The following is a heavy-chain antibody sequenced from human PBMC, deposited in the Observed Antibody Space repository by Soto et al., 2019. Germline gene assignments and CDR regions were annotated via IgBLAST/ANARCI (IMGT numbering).Heavy chain of an antibody. D-gene: IGHD1-26*01. J-gene: IGHJ4*02. CDR2: MQPSTGRT. Sequence: VASVKVSCKASGYSFTSLDINWVRQTAGQGLEWMGWMQPSTGRTGYAQKFQGRVTMTRDTSINTAHMELTTLTSDDTAFYYCARGVSAGVDYWGQGTLVTVSS. CDR3: ARGVSAGVDY. V-gene: IGHV1-8*01. CDR1: GYSFTSLD.